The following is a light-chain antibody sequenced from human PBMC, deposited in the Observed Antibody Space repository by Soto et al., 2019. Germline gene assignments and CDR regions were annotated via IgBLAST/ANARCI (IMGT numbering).Light chain of an antibody. CDR2: EGS. CDR3: CAYAGSSTVG. J-gene: IGLJ3*02. CDR1: SSDVGGYNY. V-gene: IGLV2-23*01. Sequence: QSVLTQPASVSGSPGQSITISCTGTSSDVGGYNYVSWYQQHPGKAPKLMIYEGSKRPSGVSNRFSGSKSGNTASLTISGLQAEDEADYYCCAYAGSSTVGFGGGTQLTVL.